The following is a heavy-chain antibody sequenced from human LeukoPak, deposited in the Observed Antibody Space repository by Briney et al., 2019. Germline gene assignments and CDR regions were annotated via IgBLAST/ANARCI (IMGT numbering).Heavy chain of an antibody. Sequence: PGGSLRLSCTVSGFTVSSNSMSWVRQAPGKGLEWVSAISGSGGSTYYADSVKGRFTISRDNSKNTLYLQMNSLRAEDTAVYYCARGEYSYDWFGPWGQGTLVTVSS. CDR3: ARGEYSYDWFGP. D-gene: IGHD5-18*01. CDR2: ISGSGGST. CDR1: GFTVSSNS. V-gene: IGHV3-23*01. J-gene: IGHJ5*02.